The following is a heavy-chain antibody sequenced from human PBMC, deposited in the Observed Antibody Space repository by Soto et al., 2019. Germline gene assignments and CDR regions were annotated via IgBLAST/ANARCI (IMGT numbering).Heavy chain of an antibody. CDR3: ARVAIYDYGDYSWFDP. V-gene: IGHV1-69*01. D-gene: IGHD4-17*01. J-gene: IGHJ5*02. Sequence: QVQLVQSGAEVKKPGSSVKVSCKASGGTFSSYAISWVRQAPGQGLEWMGGIIPIFGTANYTQKFQGRVTITSDESTSTADMELSSLRSEDTALYYCARVAIYDYGDYSWFDPWGQVPLVTVS. CDR2: IIPIFGTA. CDR1: GGTFSSYA.